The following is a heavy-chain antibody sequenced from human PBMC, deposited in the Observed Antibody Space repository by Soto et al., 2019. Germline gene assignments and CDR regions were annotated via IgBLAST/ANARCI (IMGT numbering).Heavy chain of an antibody. Sequence: GGSLRLSGSASGFTFSSYAMHWVRQAPGKGLEYVSAISSNGGSTYYADSVKGRFTISRDNSKNTLYLQMSSLRAEDTAVYYCVKASPHYDFWSGYFSTRPYYGMDVWGQGTTVTVSS. CDR1: GFTFSSYA. CDR2: ISSNGGST. D-gene: IGHD3-3*01. J-gene: IGHJ6*02. CDR3: VKASPHYDFWSGYFSTRPYYGMDV. V-gene: IGHV3-64D*08.